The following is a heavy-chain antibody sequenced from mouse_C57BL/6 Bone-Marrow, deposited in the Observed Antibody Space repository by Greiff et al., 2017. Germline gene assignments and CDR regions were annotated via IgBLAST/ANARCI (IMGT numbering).Heavy chain of an antibody. CDR3: ARLYDGYSFDY. J-gene: IGHJ2*01. CDR2: ISSGGSYT. CDR1: GFTFSSYG. D-gene: IGHD2-3*01. V-gene: IGHV5-6*01. Sequence: EVKLMESVGDLVKPGGSLKLSCAASGFTFSSYGMSWVRQTPDKRLEWVATISSGGSYTYYPDSVKGRFTISRDNAKNTLYLQMSSLKSEDTAMYYSARLYDGYSFDYWGQSTTLTVSS.